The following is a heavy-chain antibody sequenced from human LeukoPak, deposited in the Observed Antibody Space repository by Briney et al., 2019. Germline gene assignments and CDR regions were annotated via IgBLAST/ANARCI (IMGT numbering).Heavy chain of an antibody. D-gene: IGHD6-19*01. Sequence: PGGSLRLSCAVSGLTFSSYWMHWVRQAPGKGLVWDSRINSDGSSTSYADFVKGRFTISRDNAKNTLYLQMNSLRAEDTAVYYCARDCSLAVAGTPYYWGQGTLVTVSS. CDR1: GLTFSSYW. J-gene: IGHJ4*02. V-gene: IGHV3-74*01. CDR2: INSDGSST. CDR3: ARDCSLAVAGTPYY.